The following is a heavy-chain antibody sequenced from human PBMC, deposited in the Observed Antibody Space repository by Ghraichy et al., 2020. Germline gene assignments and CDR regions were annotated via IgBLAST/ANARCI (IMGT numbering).Heavy chain of an antibody. CDR3: ARWTMITFGGVIVPYYYYGMDV. Sequence: GSLRLSCAVYGGSFSGYYWSWIRQPPGKGLEWIGEINHSGSTNYNPSLKSRVTISVDTSKNQFSLKLSSVTAADTAVYYCARWTMITFGGVIVPYYYYGMDVWGQGTTVTVSS. CDR1: GGSFSGYY. V-gene: IGHV4-34*01. D-gene: IGHD3-16*02. J-gene: IGHJ6*02. CDR2: INHSGST.